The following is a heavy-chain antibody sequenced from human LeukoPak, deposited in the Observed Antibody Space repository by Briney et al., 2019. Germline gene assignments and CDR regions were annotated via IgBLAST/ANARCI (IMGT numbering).Heavy chain of an antibody. Sequence: SVKVSCKASGYTFTAYYIHWVRQAPGQGLEWMGGPIPIFGTPSYAQKFQGRVTTTTDEATTTAYMELSSLTSDDTAVYYCARATAGGSLDYYFYYMDVWGQGTSVTVSS. CDR1: GYTFTAYY. CDR3: ARATAGGSLDYYFYYMDV. J-gene: IGHJ6*03. D-gene: IGHD6-13*01. CDR2: PIPIFGTP. V-gene: IGHV1-69*05.